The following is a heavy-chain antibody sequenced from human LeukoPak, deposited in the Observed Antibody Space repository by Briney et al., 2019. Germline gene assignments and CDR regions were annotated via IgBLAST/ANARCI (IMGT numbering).Heavy chain of an antibody. D-gene: IGHD5-18*01. J-gene: IGHJ4*02. CDR3: ASGSVDTAMVEFGEKYYFDY. Sequence: SETLSLTCTVSGGSISSSSYYWGWIRQPPGKGLEWIGSIYYSGSTYYNPSLKSRVIISVDTSKNQFSLKLSSVTAADTAVYYCASGSVDTAMVEFGEKYYFDYWGQGTLVTVSS. CDR2: IYYSGST. CDR1: GGSISSSSYY. V-gene: IGHV4-39*01.